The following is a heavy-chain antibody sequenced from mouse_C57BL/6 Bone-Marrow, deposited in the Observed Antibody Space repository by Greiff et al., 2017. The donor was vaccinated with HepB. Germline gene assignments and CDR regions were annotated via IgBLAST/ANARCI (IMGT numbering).Heavy chain of an antibody. CDR2: IYPGDGDT. CDR1: GYAFSSYW. D-gene: IGHD1-1*01. V-gene: IGHV1-80*01. Sequence: VQLQQSGAELVKPGASVKISCKASGYAFSSYWMNWVKQRPGKGLEWIGQIYPGDGDTNYNGKFKGKATLTADKSSSTAYMQLSSLTSEDSAVYFCARRDYYYGSSYGFAYWGQGPLVTVSA. J-gene: IGHJ3*01. CDR3: ARRDYYYGSSYGFAY.